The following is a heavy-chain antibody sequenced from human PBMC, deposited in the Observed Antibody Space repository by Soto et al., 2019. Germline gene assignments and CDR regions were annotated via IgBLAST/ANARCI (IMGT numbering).Heavy chain of an antibody. J-gene: IGHJ6*03. CDR3: ARVVDCSGGSCYYYYYYMDV. D-gene: IGHD2-15*01. CDR1: GYTFTSYG. Sequence: QVQLVQSGAEVKKPGASVKVSCKASGYTFTSYGISWVRQAPGQGLEWMGWISAYNGNTNYAQKLQGRVTMTTDKSTSTAYMELRSLRSDDTAVYYCARVVDCSGGSCYYYYYYMDVWGKGTTVTVSS. CDR2: ISAYNGNT. V-gene: IGHV1-18*01.